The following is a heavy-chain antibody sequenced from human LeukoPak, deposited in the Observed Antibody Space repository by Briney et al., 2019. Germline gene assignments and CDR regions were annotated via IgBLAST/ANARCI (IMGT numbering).Heavy chain of an antibody. CDR1: GYTFTSYA. J-gene: IGHJ4*02. V-gene: IGHV1-3*01. D-gene: IGHD5-12*01. CDR2: INAVNGNT. Sequence: ASVKVSCKASGYTFTSYAMHWVRQAPGQRLEWMGWINAVNGNTKYSQKFQGRVTITRDTSASTAYMALSSLRSEDTAVYYCARDTGGYDWVRYYFDYWGQGTLVTVSS. CDR3: ARDTGGYDWVRYYFDY.